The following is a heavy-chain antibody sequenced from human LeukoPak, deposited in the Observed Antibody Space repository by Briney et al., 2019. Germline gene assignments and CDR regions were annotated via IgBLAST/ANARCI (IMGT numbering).Heavy chain of an antibody. CDR2: ISYDGSNK. J-gene: IGHJ6*02. V-gene: IGHV3-30-3*01. Sequence: GGSLRLSCAASGFTFSSYAMHWVRQAPGKGLGWVAVISYDGSNKYYADSVKGRFTISRDNSKNTLYLQMNSLRAEDTAVYYCAREGIVATSYYYYYGMDVWGQGTTVTVSS. CDR1: GFTFSSYA. D-gene: IGHD5-12*01. CDR3: AREGIVATSYYYYYGMDV.